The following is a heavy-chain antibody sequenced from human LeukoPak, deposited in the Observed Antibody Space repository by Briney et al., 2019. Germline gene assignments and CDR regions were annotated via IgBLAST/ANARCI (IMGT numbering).Heavy chain of an antibody. CDR2: IIPIFGTA. J-gene: IGHJ6*03. CDR3: AKSHGSSSFGFYYYYMDV. Sequence: GASVKVSCKASGGTFSSYAISWVRQAPGQGLEWMGGIIPIFGTANYAQKFQGRVTITTDESTSTAYMELSSLRSEDTAVYYCAKSHGSSSFGFYYYYMDVWGKGTTLTVSS. D-gene: IGHD6-6*01. CDR1: GGTFSSYA. V-gene: IGHV1-69*05.